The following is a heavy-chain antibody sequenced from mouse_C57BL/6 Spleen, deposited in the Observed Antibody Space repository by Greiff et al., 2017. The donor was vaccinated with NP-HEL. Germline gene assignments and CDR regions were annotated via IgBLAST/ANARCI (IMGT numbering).Heavy chain of an antibody. CDR1: GYTFTDYY. CDR3: AREGQIYYYGSRGYFDY. D-gene: IGHD1-1*01. V-gene: IGHV1-26*01. J-gene: IGHJ2*01. Sequence: VQLQQSGPELVKPGASVKISCKASGYTFTDYYMNWVKQSHGKSLEWIGDINPNNGGTSYNQKFKGKATLTVDKSSSTAYMELRSLTSEDSAVYYGAREGQIYYYGSRGYFDYWGQGTTLTVSS. CDR2: INPNNGGT.